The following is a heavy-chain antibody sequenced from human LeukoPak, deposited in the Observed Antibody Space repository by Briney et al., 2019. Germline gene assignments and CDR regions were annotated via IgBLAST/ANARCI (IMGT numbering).Heavy chain of an antibody. CDR2: IYHSGST. J-gene: IGHJ3*02. D-gene: IGHD3-22*01. V-gene: IGHV4-38-2*02. CDR3: ARLRITMIVDAFDI. Sequence: SETLSLTCTVSGYSISNSDYCWGWIRQPPGKGLEWIGSIYHSGSTYYNPSLKSRVTISVDRTKNQFSLKLSSVTAADTAVYYCARLRITMIVDAFDIWGQGTMVTVSS. CDR1: GYSISNSDYC.